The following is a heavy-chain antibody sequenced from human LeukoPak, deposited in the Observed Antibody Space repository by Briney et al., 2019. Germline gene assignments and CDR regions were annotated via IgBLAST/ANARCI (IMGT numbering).Heavy chain of an antibody. CDR3: ARNGEYSTSRYFDY. D-gene: IGHD6-6*01. Sequence: SETLSLTCTVSGGSISSGSYYWSWIRQPAGKGLEWIGRIYTSGSTNYSPPLKSRVTISIDTSKNQFSLKLSSVTAADTAVYYCARNGEYSTSRYFDYWGQGTLVIVSS. CDR1: GGSISSGSYY. CDR2: IYTSGST. J-gene: IGHJ4*02. V-gene: IGHV4-61*02.